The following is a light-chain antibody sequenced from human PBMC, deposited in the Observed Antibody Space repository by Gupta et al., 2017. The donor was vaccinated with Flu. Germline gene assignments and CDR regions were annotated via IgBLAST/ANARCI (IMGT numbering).Light chain of an antibody. CDR3: QQYVSSLSYT. V-gene: IGKV3-20*01. CDR2: AAS. J-gene: IGKJ2*01. CDR1: QSVSSMY. Sequence: EIVLMQSPGTLSLSPGESATLSCRASQSVSSMYMAWYQQKLGQPPRLLIYAASIRATGTPDRFSGSGSGTDFTLTITRLEPEDFAVYYCQQYVSSLSYTFGQGTKLEIK.